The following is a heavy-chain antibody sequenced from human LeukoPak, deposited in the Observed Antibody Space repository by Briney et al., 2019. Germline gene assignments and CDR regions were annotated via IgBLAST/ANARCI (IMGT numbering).Heavy chain of an antibody. CDR1: GFXFSSYA. Sequence: GGSLRLSCAASGFXFSSYAIHWVRQAPGKGLEWVAVISYDGSNKYYADSVKGRFTISRDNSKNTLYLQMNSLRAEDTAVYYCARELLYGDYVWFDPWGQGTLVTVSS. J-gene: IGHJ5*02. CDR3: ARELLYGDYVWFDP. D-gene: IGHD4-17*01. CDR2: ISYDGSNK. V-gene: IGHV3-30-3*01.